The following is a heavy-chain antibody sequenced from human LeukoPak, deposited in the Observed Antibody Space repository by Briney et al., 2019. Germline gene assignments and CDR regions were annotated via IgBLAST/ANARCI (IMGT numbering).Heavy chain of an antibody. Sequence: GGSLRLSCAASGFTFSSYWMHWDSHAPGKGMVWVSRINTDGTTTSYADSVKGRFTISRDNAENTLYLQMNSLGAEDTAVYYCARVRQGLYYFDSWGQGTLVTVSS. J-gene: IGHJ4*02. CDR3: ARVRQGLYYFDS. D-gene: IGHD3-16*02. CDR1: GFTFSSYW. CDR2: INTDGTTT. V-gene: IGHV3-74*01.